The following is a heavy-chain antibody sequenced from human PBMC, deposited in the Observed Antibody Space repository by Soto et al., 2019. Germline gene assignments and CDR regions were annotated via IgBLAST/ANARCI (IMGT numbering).Heavy chain of an antibody. V-gene: IGHV3-53*01. D-gene: IGHD2-8*02. CDR3: ATAYCPAGSSCGFDY. CDR2: SYTDGST. CDR1: ALTVSNNY. J-gene: IGHJ4*02. Sequence: GVSLRLSCAASALTVSNNYMSWVRQAPGKGLESVSVSYTDGSTYYADSVKGRFTISRDNPKNTLYLQMNSLRVEDPALSYCATAYCPAGSSCGFDYWGQGTLVTVSS.